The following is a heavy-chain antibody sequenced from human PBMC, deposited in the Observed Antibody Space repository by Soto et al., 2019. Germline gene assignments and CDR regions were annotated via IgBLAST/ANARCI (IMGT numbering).Heavy chain of an antibody. CDR2: INPKGGAT. J-gene: IGHJ5*02. V-gene: IGHV1-46*01. CDR1: GYTFSNYF. Sequence: QVQLVQSGAEVKRPGASVKVSCKASGYTFSNYFINWVRQAPGQGLEWVGVINPKGGATTYAQKCQGRVNMPSDTSTNTIYMTLRSLTSEDTAFYYCARDEGFCSGGSCTGWFDPWGKGTLVTVSS. CDR3: ARDEGFCSGGSCTGWFDP. D-gene: IGHD2-15*01.